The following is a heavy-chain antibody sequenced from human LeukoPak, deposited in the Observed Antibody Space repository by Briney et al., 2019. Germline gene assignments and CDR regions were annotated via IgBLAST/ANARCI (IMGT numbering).Heavy chain of an antibody. CDR2: IYYSGST. CDR3: ARDKDDSSGYYSVGYFDY. CDR1: GGSISSGGYY. Sequence: TSETLSLTCTVSGGSISSGGYYWSWIRQHPGKGLEWIGYIYYSGSTYYNPSFKSRVTISVDTSKNQFSLKLSSVTAADTAVYYCARDKDDSSGYYSVGYFDYWGQGTLVTVSS. J-gene: IGHJ4*02. V-gene: IGHV4-31*03. D-gene: IGHD3-22*01.